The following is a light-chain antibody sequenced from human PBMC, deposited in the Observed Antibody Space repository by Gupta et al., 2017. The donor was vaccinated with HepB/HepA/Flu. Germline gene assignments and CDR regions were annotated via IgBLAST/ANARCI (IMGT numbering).Light chain of an antibody. Sequence: NFMLTQPHSVSESPGKTVTISCTRSSGSIASNYVQWYQQRPGSAPTTVIYEDNQRPSGVPDRFSGSIDSSSNSASLTISGLKTEDEADYYCQSYDSSIQVFGGGTKLTVL. CDR3: QSYDSSIQV. J-gene: IGLJ3*02. CDR1: SGSIASNY. CDR2: EDN. V-gene: IGLV6-57*03.